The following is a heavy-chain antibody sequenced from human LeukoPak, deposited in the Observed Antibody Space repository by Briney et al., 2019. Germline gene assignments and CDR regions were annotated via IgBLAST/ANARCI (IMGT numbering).Heavy chain of an antibody. Sequence: GGSLRLSCAASGFTFSSYWMSWVRQAPGKGLEWVADIKQDGSEKYYVDSVKGRFTISRDNAKNSLYLQMNNLRAEDTAVYYCAREPSPGYSSSWSTIDNWGQGTLVTVSS. CDR1: GFTFSSYW. D-gene: IGHD6-13*01. J-gene: IGHJ4*02. V-gene: IGHV3-7*01. CDR3: AREPSPGYSSSWSTIDN. CDR2: IKQDGSEK.